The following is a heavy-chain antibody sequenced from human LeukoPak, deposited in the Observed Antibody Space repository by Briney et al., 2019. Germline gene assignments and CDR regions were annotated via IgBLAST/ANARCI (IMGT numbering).Heavy chain of an antibody. Sequence: PGGSLRLSCAASGFTFSSYAMSWVRQAPGKGLEWVSAISGSGGSTYYADSVKGRFTISRDNSKNTLYLQMDSLRAEDTAVYYCAKRTKVGATTFHYYGMDVWGQGTTVTVSS. D-gene: IGHD1-26*01. J-gene: IGHJ6*02. CDR2: ISGSGGST. CDR3: AKRTKVGATTFHYYGMDV. V-gene: IGHV3-23*01. CDR1: GFTFSSYA.